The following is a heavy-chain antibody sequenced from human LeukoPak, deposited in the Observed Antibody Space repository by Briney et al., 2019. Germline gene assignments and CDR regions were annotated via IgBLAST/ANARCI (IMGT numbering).Heavy chain of an antibody. CDR3: ARKTPLGYYFDY. CDR2: IYPGDSDT. Sequence: MGIIYPGDSDTIYSPSFQGQVTISADKSISTAYLQWSSLKASDTAMYYCARKTPLGYYFDYWGQGTLVTVSS. D-gene: IGHD6-6*01. J-gene: IGHJ4*02. V-gene: IGHV5-51*01.